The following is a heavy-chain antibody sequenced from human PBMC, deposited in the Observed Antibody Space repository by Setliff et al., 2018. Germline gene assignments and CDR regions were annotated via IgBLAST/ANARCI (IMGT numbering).Heavy chain of an antibody. CDR1: GGSFSPNY. V-gene: IGHV4-59*01. Sequence: SETLSLTCTVSGGSFSPNYCAWVRQPPGKGLEWIGYISYSGSTNYNPSLKSRVTISVETSKNKFSLKLSSVTAADTAVYYCESDQNSNLYCYFAMDVWGQGTAVTVSS. D-gene: IGHD3-22*01. CDR3: ESDQNSNLYCYFAMDV. CDR2: ISYSGST. J-gene: IGHJ6*02.